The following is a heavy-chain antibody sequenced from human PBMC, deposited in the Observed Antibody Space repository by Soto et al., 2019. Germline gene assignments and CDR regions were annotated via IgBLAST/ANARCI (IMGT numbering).Heavy chain of an antibody. D-gene: IGHD2-21*02. CDR2: ISGSGGST. CDR3: AKAAPEAYCGGDCYYYFDY. J-gene: IGHJ4*02. Sequence: PGGSLRLSCAASGFTFSSYAMSWVRQAPGKGLEWVSAISGSGGSTYYADSVKGRFTISRDNSKNTLYLQMNSLRAEDTAVYYCAKAAPEAYCGGDCYYYFDYWGQGTLVTVSS. CDR1: GFTFSSYA. V-gene: IGHV3-23*01.